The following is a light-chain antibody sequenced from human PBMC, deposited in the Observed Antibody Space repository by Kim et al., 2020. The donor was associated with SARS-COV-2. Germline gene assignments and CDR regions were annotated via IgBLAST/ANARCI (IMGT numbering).Light chain of an antibody. CDR2: DAS. CDR3: QQYDS. Sequence: PSSLSASVGDRVTITCQASQDISNYLNWYQQKPGKAPKLLIYDASNLETGVPSRFSGSGSGTDFTFTISSLQPEDIATYYCQQYDSFGGGTKLEI. J-gene: IGKJ4*01. CDR1: QDISNY. V-gene: IGKV1-33*01.